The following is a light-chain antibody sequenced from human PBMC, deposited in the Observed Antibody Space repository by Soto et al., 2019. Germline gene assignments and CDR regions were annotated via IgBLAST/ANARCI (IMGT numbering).Light chain of an antibody. Sequence: EIVMTQSTATLSVSAGERVTLSCRASQSVSRDLAWYQQKPGQAPRLLIYDASTTAAGIPARFRGSGFGTEFTLTISSLQSEDFALYFCQQYNKFNTFGQGTKLERK. V-gene: IGKV3-15*01. CDR2: DAS. J-gene: IGKJ2*01. CDR1: QSVSRD. CDR3: QQYNKFNT.